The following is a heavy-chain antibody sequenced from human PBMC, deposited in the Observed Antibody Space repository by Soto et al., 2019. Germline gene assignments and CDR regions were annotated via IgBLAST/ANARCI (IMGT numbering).Heavy chain of an antibody. CDR2: ISDSGTNI. CDR1: GFTFSDYY. Sequence: PGVSLRLSCAASGFTFSDYYMAWIRQAPGKGLEWVAYISDSGTNIYYADSVKGRFTISRDNVKNSLYLQMNSLRAEDTAVYYCAGGRMATVPFDHWGQRTLVTVSS. J-gene: IGHJ4*02. CDR3: AGGRMATVPFDH. D-gene: IGHD4-4*01. V-gene: IGHV3-11*01.